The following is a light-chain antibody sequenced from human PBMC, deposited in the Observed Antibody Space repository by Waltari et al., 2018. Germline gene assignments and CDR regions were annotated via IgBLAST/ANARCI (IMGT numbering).Light chain of an antibody. CDR1: SSDVGSYNR. V-gene: IGLV2-18*02. J-gene: IGLJ3*02. CDR3: RSYTSSSTWV. CDR2: EVN. Sequence: QSALTQPPSVSGSPGQSVIIPCTGTSSDVGSYNRFSWYQQPPGTAPKLMIYEVNNRPSGVPDSFSGSKSGNTASLTISGLQAEDEADYYCRSYTSSSTWVFGGGTKLTVL.